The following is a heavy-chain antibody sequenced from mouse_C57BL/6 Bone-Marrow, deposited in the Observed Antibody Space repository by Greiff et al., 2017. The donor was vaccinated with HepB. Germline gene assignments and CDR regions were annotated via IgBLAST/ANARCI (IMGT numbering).Heavy chain of an antibody. Sequence: QVQLQQSGAELVKPGASVKMSCKASGYTFTSYWITWVKQRPGQGLEWIGDIYPGSGSTNYNEKFKSKATLTVDTSSSTAYMQLSSLTSEDSAVYYCARRGLYYGSSYFYAMDYWGQGTSVTVSS. CDR1: GYTFTSYW. CDR2: IYPGSGST. V-gene: IGHV1-55*01. J-gene: IGHJ4*01. CDR3: ARRGLYYGSSYFYAMDY. D-gene: IGHD1-1*01.